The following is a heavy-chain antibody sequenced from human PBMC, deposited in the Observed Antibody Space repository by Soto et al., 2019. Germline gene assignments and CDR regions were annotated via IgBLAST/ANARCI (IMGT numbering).Heavy chain of an antibody. CDR1: GFTFSSYA. Sequence: XGSLILSCSASGFTFSSYAMSWVRQAPGKGLDWVSAIIGSGGSTYYADSVKGRFTISRDNSKNTLYLQMNSLRAEDTAVYYCAKAHSGSYNWAFDYWGQGTLVTVSS. V-gene: IGHV3-23*01. CDR2: IIGSGGST. D-gene: IGHD1-26*01. J-gene: IGHJ4*02. CDR3: AKAHSGSYNWAFDY.